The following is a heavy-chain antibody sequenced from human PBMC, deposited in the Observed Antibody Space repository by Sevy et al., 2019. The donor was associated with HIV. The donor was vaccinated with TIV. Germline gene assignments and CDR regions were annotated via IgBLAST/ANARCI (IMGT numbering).Heavy chain of an antibody. CDR1: GFTVSSNY. J-gene: IGHJ4*02. Sequence: GGSLRLSCAASGFTVSSNYMSWVHQAPGKGLEWVSVIYSGGNTYYTDSVKGRFTISRDNSKNTLYLQMNSLRAEDTAVYYCGRVGFDSSGYYNRGGYFDYWGQGTLVTVSS. CDR3: GRVGFDSSGYYNRGGYFDY. V-gene: IGHV3-53*01. D-gene: IGHD3-22*01. CDR2: IYSGGNT.